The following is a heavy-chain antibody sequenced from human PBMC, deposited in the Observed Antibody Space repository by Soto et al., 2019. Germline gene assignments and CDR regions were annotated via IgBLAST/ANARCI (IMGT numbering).Heavy chain of an antibody. J-gene: IGHJ4*02. D-gene: IGHD1-26*01. Sequence: ASVKVSCKASGYTFTGHYIHWVRQAPEQGPEWMGEIGPESGATRYAQRFQGRVTMTRAMSITTVYMELNNLSPYDTAVYYCGRGRSGQIVVFYWGQGTPVTVSS. CDR1: GYTFTGHY. CDR3: GRGRSGQIVVFY. CDR2: IGPESGAT. V-gene: IGHV1-2*02.